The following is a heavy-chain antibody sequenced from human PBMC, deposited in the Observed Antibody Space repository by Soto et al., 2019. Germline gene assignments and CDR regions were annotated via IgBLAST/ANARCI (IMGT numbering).Heavy chain of an antibody. CDR3: ARGLKFRNVFPLPTARQNNWFDP. V-gene: IGHV4-34*01. D-gene: IGHD6-6*01. CDR1: GGSFGGYY. J-gene: IGHJ5*02. Sequence: TSETLSLTCAVYGGSFGGYYGSWIRQPPGKGLEWIGEINHSGSTNYNPSLKSRVTISVDTSKNQFSLKLSSVTAADTAVYYCARGLKFRNVFPLPTARQNNWFDPWGQGTLVTVSS. CDR2: INHSGST.